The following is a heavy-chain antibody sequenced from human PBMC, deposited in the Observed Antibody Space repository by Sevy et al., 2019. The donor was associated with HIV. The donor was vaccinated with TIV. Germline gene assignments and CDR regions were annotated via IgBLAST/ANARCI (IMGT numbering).Heavy chain of an antibody. J-gene: IGHJ3*02. D-gene: IGHD6-25*01. Sequence: SETLSLTCAVSGYSISSGYYWGWIRQPPGKGLEWIGSIYHSGSTYYNPSLKSRVTISVDTSKNQFSLKLSSVTAADTAVYYCARHSGVPTAWAESAHAFDIWGQGTMVTVSS. CDR1: GYSISSGYY. V-gene: IGHV4-38-2*01. CDR3: ARHSGVPTAWAESAHAFDI. CDR2: IYHSGST.